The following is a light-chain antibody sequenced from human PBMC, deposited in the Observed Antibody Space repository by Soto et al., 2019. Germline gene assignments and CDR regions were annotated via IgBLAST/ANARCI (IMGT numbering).Light chain of an antibody. CDR1: HSISSRY. Sequence: ETVLTQSPGTLSLSPGERATLSCRASHSISSRYLAWYQRKPGQASRLLIYGTSSRATGIPDRFSGSGSGTDFTLTISRLEPEDFAVYYCQQYGDSGLSFGGGTKVEI. CDR3: QQYGDSGLS. V-gene: IGKV3-20*01. CDR2: GTS. J-gene: IGKJ4*01.